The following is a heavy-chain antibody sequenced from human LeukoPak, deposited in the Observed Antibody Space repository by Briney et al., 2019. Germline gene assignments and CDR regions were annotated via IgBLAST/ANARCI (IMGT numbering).Heavy chain of an antibody. D-gene: IGHD2-8*01. J-gene: IGHJ6*03. CDR1: GGTFSSYA. CDR3: ARAYGAGFYYYYMDV. Sequence: ASVKVSCKASGGTFSSYAISWVRQAPGQGLEWMGGIIPIFGTANYAQKFQGRVTITADESTSTACMELSSLRSEDTAVYYCARAYGAGFYYYYMDVWGKGTTVTVSS. V-gene: IGHV1-69*13. CDR2: IIPIFGTA.